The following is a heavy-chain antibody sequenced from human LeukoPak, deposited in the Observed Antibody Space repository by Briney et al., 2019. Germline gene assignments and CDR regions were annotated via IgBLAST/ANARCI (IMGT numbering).Heavy chain of an antibody. CDR3: ARNADYDFWSGYYRFDY. J-gene: IGHJ4*02. Sequence: GASVKVSCKASGYTFTGYYMHWVRQAPGQGLEWMGWINPNSGGTNYAQKFQGWVTMTRDTSISTAYMELSRLRSDDTAVYYCARNADYDFWSGYYRFDYWGQGTLVTVSS. V-gene: IGHV1-2*04. D-gene: IGHD3-3*01. CDR2: INPNSGGT. CDR1: GYTFTGYY.